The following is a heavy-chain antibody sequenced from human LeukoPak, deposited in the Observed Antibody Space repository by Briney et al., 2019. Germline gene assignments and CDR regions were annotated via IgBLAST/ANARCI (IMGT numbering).Heavy chain of an antibody. D-gene: IGHD5-24*01. CDR1: GGSISSSSYY. CDR3: AAVEMATITIDY. J-gene: IGHJ4*02. CDR2: IYYSGST. Sequence: SETLSLTRTVSGGSISSSSYYWGWIRQPPGKGLEWIGSIYYSGSTYYNPSLKSRVTISVDTSKNQFSLKLSSVTATDTAVYYCAAVEMATITIDYWGQGTLVTVSS. V-gene: IGHV4-39*01.